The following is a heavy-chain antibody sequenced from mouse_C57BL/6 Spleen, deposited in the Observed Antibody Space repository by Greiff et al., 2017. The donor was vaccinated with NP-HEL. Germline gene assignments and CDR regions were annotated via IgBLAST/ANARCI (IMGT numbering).Heavy chain of an antibody. J-gene: IGHJ2*01. Sequence: DVKLVESEGGLVQPGSSMKLSCTASGFTFSDYYMAWVRQVPEKGLEWVANINYDGSSTYYLDSLKSRFIISRDNAKNILYLQMSSLKSEDTATYNCARVFITTVVATSDYWGQGTTLTVSS. D-gene: IGHD1-1*01. V-gene: IGHV5-16*01. CDR1: GFTFSDYY. CDR2: INYDGSST. CDR3: ARVFITTVVATSDY.